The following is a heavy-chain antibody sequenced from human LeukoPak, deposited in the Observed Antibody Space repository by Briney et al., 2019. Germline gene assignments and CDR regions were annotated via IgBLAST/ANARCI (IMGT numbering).Heavy chain of an antibody. V-gene: IGHV4-59*01. CDR1: GGSISSYY. CDR2: IYYSGST. Sequence: SETLSLTCTVSGGSISSYYWSWIRQPPGKGLEWIGNIYYSGSTNYNPSLKSRVTISVDTSKNQFSLKLSSVTAADTAVYYCARGGDSSGYYYPTFDYWGQGTPVTVSS. D-gene: IGHD3-22*01. CDR3: ARGGDSSGYYYPTFDY. J-gene: IGHJ4*02.